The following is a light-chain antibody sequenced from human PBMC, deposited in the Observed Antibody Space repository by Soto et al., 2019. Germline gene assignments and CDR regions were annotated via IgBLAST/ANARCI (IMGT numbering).Light chain of an antibody. CDR1: QSINTY. Sequence: ENVLTPSPATLSLSPWEGATLSFRASQSINTYLAWYQQKPGQAPRLLIYDASKRATGIPARFSGSGSGTNFTLTISSLEPEDFAVYYCQQRRSWQVTFGQGTRLEIK. J-gene: IGKJ5*01. CDR3: QQRRSWQVT. V-gene: IGKV3D-11*02. CDR2: DAS.